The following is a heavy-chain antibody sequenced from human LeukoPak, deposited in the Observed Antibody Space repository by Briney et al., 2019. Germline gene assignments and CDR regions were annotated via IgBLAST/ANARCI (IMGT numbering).Heavy chain of an antibody. CDR2: INHSGST. D-gene: IGHD3-22*01. J-gene: IGHJ5*02. CDR1: GGFFSGYY. Sequence: SETLSLTCAVYGGFFSGYYWSWIHQPPGKGLEWIGEINHSGSTNYNPSLKSRVTISVDTSKNQFSLKLSSVTAADTAVYYCARGYDSGFDPWGQGTLVTVSS. CDR3: ARGYDSGFDP. V-gene: IGHV4-34*01.